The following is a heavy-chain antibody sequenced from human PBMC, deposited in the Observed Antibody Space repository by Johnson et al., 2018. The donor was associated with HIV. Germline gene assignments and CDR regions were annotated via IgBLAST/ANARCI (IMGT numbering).Heavy chain of an antibody. Sequence: VHLVESGGGVVQPGRSLRLSCAASRFTFRSYAMHWVRQAPGKGLEWVSVIYSGGSTYYADSVKGRFTISRDNAKNSLYLQMNSLRAEDTAVYYCARAYSYGAFDIWGQGTMVTVSS. CDR2: IYSGGST. V-gene: IGHV3-66*01. CDR3: ARAYSYGAFDI. D-gene: IGHD5-18*01. J-gene: IGHJ3*02. CDR1: RFTFRSYA.